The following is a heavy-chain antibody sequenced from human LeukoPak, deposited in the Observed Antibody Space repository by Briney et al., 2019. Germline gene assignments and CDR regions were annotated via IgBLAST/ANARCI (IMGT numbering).Heavy chain of an antibody. V-gene: IGHV2-70*13. Sequence: SGPTQVNLTHTLTLTCTFSGFSLRTSKMCVSWIRHPPGKALEWLAVIDWDDDKYYSTSLRTRLTISKDTSKIQVVVTMTDMDPVDTATYYCARMRYTASYSHFDYWGQGTLVTVSS. D-gene: IGHD3-10*01. CDR3: ARMRYTASYSHFDY. CDR2: IDWDDDK. CDR1: GFSLRTSKMC. J-gene: IGHJ4*02.